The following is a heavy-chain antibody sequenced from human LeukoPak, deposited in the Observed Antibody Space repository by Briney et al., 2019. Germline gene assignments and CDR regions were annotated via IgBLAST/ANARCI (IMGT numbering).Heavy chain of an antibody. CDR1: GGSISSSSYY. CDR3: TTYYDSSGYRGIAFDI. J-gene: IGHJ3*02. Sequence: SETLSLTCTVSGGSISSSSYYWGWIRQPPGKGLEWIGSIYYSGSTYYNPSLKSRVTISVDTSKNQFSLKLSSVTAADTAVYYCTTYYDSSGYRGIAFDIWGQGTMVTVSS. V-gene: IGHV4-39*01. D-gene: IGHD3-22*01. CDR2: IYYSGST.